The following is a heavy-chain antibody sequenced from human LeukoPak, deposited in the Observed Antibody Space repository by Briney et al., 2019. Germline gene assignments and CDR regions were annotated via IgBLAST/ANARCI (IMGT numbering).Heavy chain of an antibody. J-gene: IGHJ6*04. CDR2: INHSGST. Sequence: PSETLSLTCSVYVGSFSGYYWGWIRQPPGKGVEGIGEINHSGSTNYNPSLKSRVTISVDTSKNQFSLKLSTVTAADTAVYYCARGRDSTTLLRYGMDVWGKGTTVTVSS. CDR1: VGSFSGYY. V-gene: IGHV4-34*01. D-gene: IGHD2/OR15-2a*01. CDR3: ARGRDSTTLLRYGMDV.